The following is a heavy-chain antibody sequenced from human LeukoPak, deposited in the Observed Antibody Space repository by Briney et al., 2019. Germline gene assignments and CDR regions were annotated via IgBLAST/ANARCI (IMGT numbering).Heavy chain of an antibody. J-gene: IGHJ4*02. V-gene: IGHV1-69*01. Sequence: SVKVSCKASGGTFSSYAISWVRQAPGQGLEWMGGIIPIFGTANYARKFQGRVTITADESTSTAYMELSSLRSEDTAVYYCARAGGSFSYYDILTASPGVYFDYWGQGTLVTVSS. D-gene: IGHD3-9*01. CDR2: IIPIFGTA. CDR1: GGTFSSYA. CDR3: ARAGGSFSYYDILTASPGVYFDY.